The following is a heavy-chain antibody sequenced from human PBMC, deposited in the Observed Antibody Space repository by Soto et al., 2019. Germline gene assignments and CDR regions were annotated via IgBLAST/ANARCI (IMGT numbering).Heavy chain of an antibody. D-gene: IGHD6-13*01. CDR1: GFTFSSYA. Sequence: HPGGSLRLSCAASGFTFSSYAMSWVRQAPGKGLEWVSAISGSGGSTYYADSVKGRFTISRDNSKNTPYLQMNSLRAEDTAVYYCAYSSTPFDYWGQGTLVTVSS. V-gene: IGHV3-23*01. CDR3: AYSSTPFDY. J-gene: IGHJ4*02. CDR2: ISGSGGST.